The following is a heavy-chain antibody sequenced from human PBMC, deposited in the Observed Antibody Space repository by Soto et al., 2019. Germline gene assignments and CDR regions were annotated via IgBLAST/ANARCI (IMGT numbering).Heavy chain of an antibody. J-gene: IGHJ5*02. CDR3: AREGVDP. CDR2: INTVNGNT. D-gene: IGHD3-16*01. Sequence: QVQLVQSGAEEKKPGASVKVSCKTSGYTFTQYSMYWVRQAPGQSLEWMGWINTVNGNTKYSQKFQGRVSITRDTSANTVYVELNSLRFEDTAVYYCAREGVDPWGQGTLVTVSS. CDR1: GYTFTQYS. V-gene: IGHV1-3*05.